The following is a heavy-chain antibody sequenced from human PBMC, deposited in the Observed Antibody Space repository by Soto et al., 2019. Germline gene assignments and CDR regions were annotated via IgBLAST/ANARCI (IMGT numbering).Heavy chain of an antibody. CDR3: ARENYYKIDV. CDR2: ISYDGSDK. Sequence: PGGSLRLSCAVSGFTFSSHGMHWVRQAPGKGLEWVAVISYDGSDKYYADSVKGRFTISRDNAKNSLYLQMDSLRAEDTAVYYCARENYYKIDVWGQGTTVTVSS. J-gene: IGHJ6*02. CDR1: GFTFSSHG. V-gene: IGHV3-30*03.